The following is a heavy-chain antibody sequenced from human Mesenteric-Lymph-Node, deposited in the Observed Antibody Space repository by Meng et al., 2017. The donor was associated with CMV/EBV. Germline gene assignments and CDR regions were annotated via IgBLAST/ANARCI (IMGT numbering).Heavy chain of an antibody. CDR2: IKPDGSEK. CDR1: GFTFSSYY. Sequence: GGSLRLSCAASGFTFSSYYMTWVRQAPGKGLEWVANIKPDGSEKFYVESVKGRFTISRDNAKNSVYLQMNTLRAEDTAVYYCARDWTIFVQSDYYYYGMDVWGQGTTVTVSS. CDR3: ARDWTIFVQSDYYYYGMDV. D-gene: IGHD3-3*01. V-gene: IGHV3-7*01. J-gene: IGHJ6*02.